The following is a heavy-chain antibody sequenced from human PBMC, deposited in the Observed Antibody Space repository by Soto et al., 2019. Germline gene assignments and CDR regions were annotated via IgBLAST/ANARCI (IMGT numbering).Heavy chain of an antibody. CDR2: INPSGGST. D-gene: IGHD3-10*01. J-gene: IGHJ4*02. Sequence: GASVKVSCKASGYTFTSYYMHWVRQAPGQGLEWMGIINPSGGSTSYAQKFQGRVTMTRDTSTSTVYMELSSLRSEDTAVYYCARAPMVRGVIRANFDYWGQGTLVTVSS. CDR3: ARAPMVRGVIRANFDY. CDR1: GYTFTSYY. V-gene: IGHV1-46*01.